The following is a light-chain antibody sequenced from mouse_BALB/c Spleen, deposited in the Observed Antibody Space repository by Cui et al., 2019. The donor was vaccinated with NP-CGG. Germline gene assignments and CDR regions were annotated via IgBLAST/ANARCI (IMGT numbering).Light chain of an antibody. V-gene: IGLV1*01. Sequence: QALVCQESALTTPPGETVTLTCHSSTGAVTTSNYANWVQEKPDHLFTGLIGGTNNRVPGVPARFSGSLIGDKAALTITGAQTEDEAIYFCALWYSNHWVFGGGTKLTVL. CDR1: TGAVTTSNY. CDR2: GTN. CDR3: ALWYSNHWV. J-gene: IGLJ1*01.